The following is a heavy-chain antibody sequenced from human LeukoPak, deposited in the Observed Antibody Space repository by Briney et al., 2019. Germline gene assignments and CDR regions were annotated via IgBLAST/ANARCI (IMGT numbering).Heavy chain of an antibody. J-gene: IGHJ4*02. Sequence: PGGSLRLSCAASGFTVSSSYMNWVRQAPGKGLEWVSLIYSGGGTYYADSVKGRFTISRDNTKNTLYLQMNSLRAEDTAVYYCARGLAVAGTLDYWGQGTLVTVSS. CDR1: GFTVSSSY. CDR2: IYSGGGT. CDR3: ARGLAVAGTLDY. V-gene: IGHV3-66*01. D-gene: IGHD6-19*01.